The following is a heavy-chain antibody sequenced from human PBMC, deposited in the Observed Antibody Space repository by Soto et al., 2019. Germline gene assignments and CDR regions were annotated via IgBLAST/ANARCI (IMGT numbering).Heavy chain of an antibody. D-gene: IGHD3-22*01. V-gene: IGHV2-5*01. CDR2: IYWNDDK. Sequence: SGPTLVNPTQTLTLTCTFSGFSLSTSGVGVGWIRQPPGKALEWLALIYWNDDKRYSPSLKSRLTITKDTSKNQVVLTMTNMDPVDTATYYCALTSLNYYDSSGPFAYWGQGTLVTVSS. CDR3: ALTSLNYYDSSGPFAY. CDR1: GFSLSTSGVG. J-gene: IGHJ4*02.